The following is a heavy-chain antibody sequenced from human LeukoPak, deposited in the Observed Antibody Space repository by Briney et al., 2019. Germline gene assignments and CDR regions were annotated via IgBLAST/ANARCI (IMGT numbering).Heavy chain of an antibody. J-gene: IGHJ4*02. Sequence: GGSLRLSCAASGFTFSGYTMNWVRQAPGKGLEWVSLISWDGGSTYYADSVKGRFTISRDNSKNSLYLQMNSLRAEDTALYYCAKDMAAYYYASGNIDYWGQGTLVTVSS. CDR1: GFTFSGYT. D-gene: IGHD3-10*01. CDR2: ISWDGGST. V-gene: IGHV3-43D*03. CDR3: AKDMAAYYYASGNIDY.